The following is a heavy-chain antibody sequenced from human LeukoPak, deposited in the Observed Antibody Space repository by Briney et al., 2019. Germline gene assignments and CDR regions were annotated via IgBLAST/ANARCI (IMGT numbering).Heavy chain of an antibody. J-gene: IGHJ4*02. CDR3: ARDRGSSRLYFDY. CDR1: GGSFSGYY. D-gene: IGHD6-13*01. CDR2: IYYSGST. Sequence: SETLSLTCAVYGGSFSGYYWSWIRQPPGKGLEWIGYIYYSGSTNYNPSLKSRVTISVDTSKNQFSLKLSSVTAADTAVYYCARDRGSSRLYFDYWGQGTLVTVSS. V-gene: IGHV4-59*01.